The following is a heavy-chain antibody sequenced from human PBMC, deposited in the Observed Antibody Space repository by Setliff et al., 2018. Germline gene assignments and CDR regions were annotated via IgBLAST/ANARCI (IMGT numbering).Heavy chain of an antibody. Sequence: SETLSLTCTVSGGSVSSSSYYWGWIRQPPGKGLEWIGTIYYSGSMNYNPSLKGRVTMSVDTSNNQLSLKLTSVSAADTAVYYCARAYYYGSGNSHKYYMDVWGKGTAVTVSS. V-gene: IGHV4-39*07. J-gene: IGHJ6*03. CDR3: ARAYYYGSGNSHKYYMDV. CDR2: IYYSGSM. D-gene: IGHD3-10*01. CDR1: GGSVSSSSYY.